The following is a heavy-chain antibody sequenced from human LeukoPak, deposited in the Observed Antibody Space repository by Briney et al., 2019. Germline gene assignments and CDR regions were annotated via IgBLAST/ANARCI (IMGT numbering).Heavy chain of an antibody. CDR2: INTNTGNP. CDR1: GYTFTSYG. CDR3: ATDSSGYYPPWRFDP. D-gene: IGHD3-22*01. V-gene: IGHV7-4-1*02. J-gene: IGHJ5*02. Sequence: ASVKVSCKASGYTFTSYGISWVRQAPGQGLEWMGWINTNTGNPTYAQGFTGRFVFSLDTSVSTAYLQISSLKAEDTAVYYCATDSSGYYPPWRFDPWGQGTLVTVSS.